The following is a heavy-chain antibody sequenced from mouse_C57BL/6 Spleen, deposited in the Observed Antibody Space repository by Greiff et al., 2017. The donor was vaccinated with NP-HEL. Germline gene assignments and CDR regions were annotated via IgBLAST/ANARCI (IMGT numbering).Heavy chain of an antibody. CDR1: GYSITSGYY. J-gene: IGHJ1*03. CDR3: ARIYYGNYVDFDV. V-gene: IGHV3-6*01. CDR2: ISYDGSN. Sequence: EVKLMESGPGLVKPSQSLSLTCSVTGYSITSGYYWNWIRQFPGNKLEWMGYISYDGSNNYNPSLKNRISIPRDTSKNQFFLKLNSVTTEDTATYYCARIYYGNYVDFDVWGTGTTVTVSS. D-gene: IGHD2-1*01.